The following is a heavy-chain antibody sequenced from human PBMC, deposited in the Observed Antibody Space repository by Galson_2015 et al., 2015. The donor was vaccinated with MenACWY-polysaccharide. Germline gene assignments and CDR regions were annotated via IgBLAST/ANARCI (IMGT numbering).Heavy chain of an antibody. J-gene: IGHJ4*02. CDR2: ISYDGSNK. D-gene: IGHD1-26*01. V-gene: IGHV3-30*18. CDR1: GFTFSSYG. CDR3: AKDDGRWELPLDS. Sequence: SLRLSCAASGFTFSSYGIHWVRQAQGKGLEWVAFISYDGSNKYYADSVKGRFTIARDNSKNTLYLQMNSLRAEDTAVYYCAKDDGRWELPLDSWGQGTLVTVSS.